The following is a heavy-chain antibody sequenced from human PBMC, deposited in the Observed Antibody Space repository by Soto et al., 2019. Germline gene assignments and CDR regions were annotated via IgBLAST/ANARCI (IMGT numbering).Heavy chain of an antibody. D-gene: IGHD2-8*01. V-gene: IGHV4-59*01. CDR1: GTSISSYY. CDR3: ARYNSYAIDY. J-gene: IGHJ4*02. Sequence: SETLSLTCTVSGTSISSYYWSWIRQPPGRGLEWIANIHYSGTTNYNPSLASRVTLSVDTSKNQFSLKMTSVTAADRAMYFCARYNSYAIDYWGRGTLVTVSS. CDR2: IHYSGTT.